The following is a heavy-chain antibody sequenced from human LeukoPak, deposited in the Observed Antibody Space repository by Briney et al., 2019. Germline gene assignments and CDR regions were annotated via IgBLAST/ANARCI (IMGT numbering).Heavy chain of an antibody. J-gene: IGHJ4*02. CDR1: GFTFSRNS. Sequence: PGGSLRLSCVASGFTFSRNSMDWVRQAPGKGLEWVSHISTTSGTIYYADSVRGRFTISRDNAKNSLFLQMTSLRDEDTAVYYCARVTSGGNPYSDYWGQGTLVTVSS. V-gene: IGHV3-48*02. CDR3: ARVTSGGNPYSDY. D-gene: IGHD4-23*01. CDR2: ISTTSGTI.